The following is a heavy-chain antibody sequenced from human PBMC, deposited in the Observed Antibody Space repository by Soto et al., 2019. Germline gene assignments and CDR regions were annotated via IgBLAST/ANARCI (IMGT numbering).Heavy chain of an antibody. D-gene: IGHD3-22*01. Sequence: QVQLQESGPGLVKPSQTLSLSCTVAGGSISSGNYYWSWIRQHPGKGLEWIGYIYYSGSTYYNPSLKSRVTISVDTSKNQCPLKLSSVTDADTAMYYCARTSYDTSGTAADPWGQGTLVTVSS. V-gene: IGHV4-31*03. CDR1: GGSISSGNYY. CDR2: IYYSGST. CDR3: ARTSYDTSGTAADP. J-gene: IGHJ5*02.